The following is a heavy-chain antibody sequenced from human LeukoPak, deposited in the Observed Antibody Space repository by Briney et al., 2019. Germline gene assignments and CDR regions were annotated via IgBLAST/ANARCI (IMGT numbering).Heavy chain of an antibody. CDR3: ARDGGQQWLTNYYSYGMDV. V-gene: IGHV1-18*01. Sequence: GASVKVSCKASGYTFTSYAMNWVRQAPGQGLEWMGWIKTYNGDTNSAQNLQDRVTMTTDTSTGTAYMELRSLRSDDTAVYYCARDGGQQWLTNYYSYGMDVWGQGTTVTVSS. J-gene: IGHJ6*02. CDR1: GYTFTSYA. CDR2: IKTYNGDT. D-gene: IGHD6-19*01.